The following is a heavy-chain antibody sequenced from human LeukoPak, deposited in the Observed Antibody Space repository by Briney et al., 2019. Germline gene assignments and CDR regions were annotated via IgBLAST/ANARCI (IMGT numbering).Heavy chain of an antibody. CDR3: ARVEYYYYMDV. J-gene: IGHJ6*03. CDR1: GGSISSSSYY. Sequence: SETLSLTCTVSGGSISSSSYYWSWIRQPAGKGLEWIGRIYTSGSTNYNPSLKSRVTMSVDTSKNQFSLKLSSVTAADTAVYYCARVEYYYYMDVWGKGTTVTVSS. CDR2: IYTSGST. V-gene: IGHV4-61*02.